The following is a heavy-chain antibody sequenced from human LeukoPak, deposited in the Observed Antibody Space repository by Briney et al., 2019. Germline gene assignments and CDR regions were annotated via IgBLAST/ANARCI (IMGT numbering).Heavy chain of an antibody. J-gene: IGHJ4*02. Sequence: SETLSLTCTVSGASIISGTYYWSWIRQPAGKGLEWIGRIFPSGTTNYNPSLKSRVAISIDTSKDQFSLKLTSVTAADTAIYYCARGQDVVAENCFVYWGQGTLVTVSS. CDR3: ARGQDVVAENCFVY. CDR1: GASIISGTYY. V-gene: IGHV4-61*02. CDR2: IFPSGTT. D-gene: IGHD5-12*01.